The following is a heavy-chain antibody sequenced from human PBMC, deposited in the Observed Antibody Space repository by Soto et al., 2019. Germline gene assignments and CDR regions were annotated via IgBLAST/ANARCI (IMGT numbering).Heavy chain of an antibody. CDR3: ARGRSIWFGELRPYYYYMDV. D-gene: IGHD3-10*01. CDR2: IYYSGST. Sequence: SETLSLTCTVSGGSISRSSYYWGWIRQPPGKGLEWIGSIYYSGSTYYNPSLKSRVTISVDTSKNQFSLKLSSVPAADTAVYYCARGRSIWFGELRPYYYYMDVWGKGTTVTVSS. CDR1: GGSISRSSYY. V-gene: IGHV4-39*07. J-gene: IGHJ6*03.